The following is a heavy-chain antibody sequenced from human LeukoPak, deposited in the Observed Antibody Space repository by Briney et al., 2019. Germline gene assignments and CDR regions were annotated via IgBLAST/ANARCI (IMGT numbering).Heavy chain of an antibody. CDR2: ISSNGVNT. CDR3: ARGQTPYYFDGSGRFDY. Sequence: GGSLRLSCAASGFTFRSYNMNWVRQAPGRGLEYVSAISSNGVNTDYATSVKGRFTISRDNSKNTLYLPMGSLRPEDVAVYYCARGQTPYYFDGSGRFDYWGQGSLVTVSS. D-gene: IGHD3-22*01. J-gene: IGHJ4*02. CDR1: GFTFRSYN. V-gene: IGHV3-64*01.